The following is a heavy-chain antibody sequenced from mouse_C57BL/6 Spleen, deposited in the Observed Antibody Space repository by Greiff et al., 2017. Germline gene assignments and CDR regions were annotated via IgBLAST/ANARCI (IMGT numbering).Heavy chain of an antibody. CDR1: GYTFTTYP. J-gene: IGHJ2*01. Sequence: QVHVKQSGAELVKPGASVKMSCKASGYTFTTYPIEWMKQNHGKSLEWIGNFHPYNDDTKYNEKFKGKATLTVEKPSSTVYLELSRLTSDDSAVYYCARRGTTLDYFDYWGQGTTLTVSS. V-gene: IGHV1-47*01. D-gene: IGHD1-1*01. CDR3: ARRGTTLDYFDY. CDR2: FHPYNDDT.